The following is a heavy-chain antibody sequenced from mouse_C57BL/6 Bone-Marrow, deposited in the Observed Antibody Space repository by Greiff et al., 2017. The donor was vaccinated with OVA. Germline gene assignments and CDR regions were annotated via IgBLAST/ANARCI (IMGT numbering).Heavy chain of an antibody. CDR3: ARAYYSKGYAMDY. V-gene: IGHV1-80*01. Sequence: VQLQQSGAELVKPGASVKISCKASGYAFRSYWMNWVKQRPGTGLEWIGQIYPGDGDTNYNGKFKGKATLTADKSSSTAYMQLSSLTSEDSAVYFCARAYYSKGYAMDYWGQGTSVTVSS. J-gene: IGHJ4*01. D-gene: IGHD2-5*01. CDR1: GYAFRSYW. CDR2: IYPGDGDT.